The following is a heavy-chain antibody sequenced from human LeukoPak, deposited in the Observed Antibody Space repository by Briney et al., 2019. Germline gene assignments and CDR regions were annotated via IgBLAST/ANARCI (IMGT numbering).Heavy chain of an antibody. J-gene: IGHJ6*03. CDR3: AKGRSPGSSYAPGEYSYSMDV. D-gene: IGHD5-18*01. CDR1: GFTFSSYG. Sequence: GGSLRLSCAASGFTFSSYGMSWVRQAPGKGLEWVSAISGSGGSTFYADSVKGRFTISRDNSKNTLYLQMNSLRAEDTAVYYCAKGRSPGSSYAPGEYSYSMDVWGKGTTVPVSS. CDR2: ISGSGGST. V-gene: IGHV3-23*01.